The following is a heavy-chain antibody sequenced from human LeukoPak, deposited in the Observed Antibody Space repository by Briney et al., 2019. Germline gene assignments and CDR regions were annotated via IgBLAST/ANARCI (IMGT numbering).Heavy chain of an antibody. Sequence: SVKVSCKASGGTFSSYAISWVRQAPGQGLEWMGGIIPIFGTANYAQKFQGRVTITTDESTSTAYMELSSLRSEDTAVYYCARKWVQYSGSYYWFDPWGQGTLVTVSS. CDR3: ARKWVQYSGSYYWFDP. V-gene: IGHV1-69*05. CDR1: GGTFSSYA. J-gene: IGHJ5*02. CDR2: IIPIFGTA. D-gene: IGHD1-26*01.